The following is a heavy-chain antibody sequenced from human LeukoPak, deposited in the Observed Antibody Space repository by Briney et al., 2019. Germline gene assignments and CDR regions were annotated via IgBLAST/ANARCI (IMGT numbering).Heavy chain of an antibody. Sequence: SGTLSLTCTVSGGSISSSSYYWGWIRQPPGKGLEWIGSIYYSGSTYYNPSLKSRVTISVDTSKNQFSLKLSSVTAADTAVYYCARGGRDGDYYYYMDVWGKGTTVTVSS. CDR2: IYYSGST. CDR1: GGSISSSSYY. J-gene: IGHJ6*03. CDR3: ARGGRDGDYYYYMDV. D-gene: IGHD3-10*01. V-gene: IGHV4-39*07.